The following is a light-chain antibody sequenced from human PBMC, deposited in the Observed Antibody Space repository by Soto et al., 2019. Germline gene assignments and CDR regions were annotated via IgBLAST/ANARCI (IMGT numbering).Light chain of an antibody. Sequence: QSVLTQPASVSGSLGQSITISCTGISSDIGTFNYVSWYQQHPGKAPKFIIYEGTNRPSGVSNRFSGSKSANTASLTISVLQAEDEADYYCSSYSTSTNLFVFGGGTKVTVL. J-gene: IGLJ1*01. CDR2: EGT. CDR1: SSDIGTFNY. CDR3: SSYSTSTNLFV. V-gene: IGLV2-14*01.